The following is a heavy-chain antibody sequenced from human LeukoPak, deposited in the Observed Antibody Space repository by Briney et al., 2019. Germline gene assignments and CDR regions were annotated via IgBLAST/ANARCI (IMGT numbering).Heavy chain of an antibody. D-gene: IGHD3-10*01. J-gene: IGHJ6*03. V-gene: IGHV1-2*02. CDR1: GYTFTDYY. CDR2: INPNSSGT. CDR3: ARVPLSGSNPNYYYYYMDV. Sequence: GASVKVSCKASGYTFTDYYIHWVRQAPGQGLEWMGWINPNSSGTNYAQKFQGRVTMTRDTSISTACMELSGLRSDDTAVYYCARVPLSGSNPNYYYYYMDVWGKGTTVTISS.